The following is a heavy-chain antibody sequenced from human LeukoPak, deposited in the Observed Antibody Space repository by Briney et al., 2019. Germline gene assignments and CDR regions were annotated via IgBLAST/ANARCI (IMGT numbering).Heavy chain of an antibody. CDR1: GFTFSSYT. D-gene: IGHD2-15*01. J-gene: IGHJ4*02. Sequence: GGSLRLSCAASGFTFSSYTMNWVRQAPGKGLEWVSSISSSSTYIYYADSVKGRFTIFRDNAKNSLYLQMNSLRAEDTAVYYCASGVVAAKTYFDYWGQGTLVTVSS. CDR3: ASGVVAAKTYFDY. CDR2: ISSSSTYI. V-gene: IGHV3-21*01.